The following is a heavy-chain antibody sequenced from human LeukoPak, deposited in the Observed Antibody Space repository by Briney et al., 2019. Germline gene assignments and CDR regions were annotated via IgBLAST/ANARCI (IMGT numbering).Heavy chain of an antibody. D-gene: IGHD3-10*01. J-gene: IGHJ6*02. CDR2: IIPIFGTA. CDR1: GGTFSSYA. Sequence: GASVKVSCKASGGTFSSYAISWVRQAPGQGLEWMGGIIPIFGTANYAQKFQGRVTITADESTSTAYMELSSLRSEDTAVYYCARRYYYGSGSYRIFYYYYGMDVWGQGTTVTVSS. V-gene: IGHV1-69*13. CDR3: ARRYYYGSGSYRIFYYYYGMDV.